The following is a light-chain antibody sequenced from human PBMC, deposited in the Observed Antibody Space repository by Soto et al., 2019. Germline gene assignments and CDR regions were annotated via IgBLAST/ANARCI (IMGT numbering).Light chain of an antibody. CDR2: DAS. CDR1: QSISTR. CDR3: QHYYSHSLCT. J-gene: IGKJ2*02. V-gene: IGKV1-5*01. Sequence: DIQMTQSPSTLSASVGDRVTITCRASQSISTRLAWYQQKPGRAPKLLIFDASTLEGGVASRFSGSGSGTEFTLTISGLQPDDFATYYCQHYYSHSLCTFGQGTKLEIK.